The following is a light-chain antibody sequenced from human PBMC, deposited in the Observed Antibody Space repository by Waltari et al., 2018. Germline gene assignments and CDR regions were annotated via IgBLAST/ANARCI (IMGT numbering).Light chain of an antibody. J-gene: IGLJ3*02. Sequence: QSALTQPRSVSGSPGQSVTIPCPGPTTAVGSYNDVSWYQQPPDKAPKLMIYDVTKRPSGVPGRFSGSRSGNTASLTISGLQAEDEADYYCCSYAGSYIWVFGGGTKLTVL. CDR3: CSYAGSYIWV. V-gene: IGLV2-11*01. CDR1: TTAVGSYND. CDR2: DVT.